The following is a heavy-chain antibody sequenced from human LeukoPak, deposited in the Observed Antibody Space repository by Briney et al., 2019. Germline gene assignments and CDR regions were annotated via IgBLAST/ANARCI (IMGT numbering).Heavy chain of an antibody. J-gene: IGHJ4*02. CDR1: GYTFTDYF. CDR3: ARDHCGGDSCLGY. CDR2: IDPNSGGT. Sequence: ASVNVSCTTSGYTFTDYFMHWVRQAPGQGLEWLGRIDPNSGGTNYPQKFQGTVTMTRDTSISTVYMELSRLRSDDTAMYYCARDHCGGDSCLGYWGQGTLVTVSS. D-gene: IGHD2-21*01. V-gene: IGHV1-2*06.